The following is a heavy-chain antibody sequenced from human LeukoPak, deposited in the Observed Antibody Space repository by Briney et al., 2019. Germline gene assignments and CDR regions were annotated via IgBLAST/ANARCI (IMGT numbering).Heavy chain of an antibody. Sequence: SVKVSCKASGGTFSSYAISWVRQAPGQGLEWMGGIIPIFGTANYAQKFQGRVTITTDESTSTAYMELSSLRSEDTAVYYCARTVSSSWYPAEGSHYYYYMDVWGKGTTVTVSS. CDR3: ARTVSSSWYPAEGSHYYYYMDV. J-gene: IGHJ6*03. CDR2: IIPIFGTA. V-gene: IGHV1-69*05. D-gene: IGHD6-13*01. CDR1: GGTFSSYA.